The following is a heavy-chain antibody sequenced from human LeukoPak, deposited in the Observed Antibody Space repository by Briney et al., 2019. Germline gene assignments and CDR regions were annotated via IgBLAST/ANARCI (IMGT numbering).Heavy chain of an antibody. CDR3: ARGRGSGWYEPRYYFDY. D-gene: IGHD6-19*01. Sequence: SETLSLTCTVSGGSISSYYWSWIRQPPGKGLEWIGYIYYSGSTNYNPSLKSRVTISVDTSKNQFSLKLSSVTAADTAVYYCARGRGSGWYEPRYYFDYWGQGTLVTVSS. CDR2: IYYSGST. CDR1: GGSISSYY. V-gene: IGHV4-59*01. J-gene: IGHJ4*02.